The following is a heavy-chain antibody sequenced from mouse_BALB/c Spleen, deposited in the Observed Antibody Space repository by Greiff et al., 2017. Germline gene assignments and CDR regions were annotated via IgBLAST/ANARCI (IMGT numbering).Heavy chain of an antibody. D-gene: IGHD2-10*02. CDR1: GFTFSSYG. Sequence: EVNLVESGGGLVQPGGSLKLSCAASGFTFSSYGMSWVRQTPDKRLELVATINSNGGSTYYPDSVKGRFTISRDNAKNTLYLQMSSLKSEDTAMYYCARDKKYGNYYPMDYWGQGTSVTVSS. CDR2: INSNGGST. J-gene: IGHJ4*01. CDR3: ARDKKYGNYYPMDY. V-gene: IGHV5-6-3*01.